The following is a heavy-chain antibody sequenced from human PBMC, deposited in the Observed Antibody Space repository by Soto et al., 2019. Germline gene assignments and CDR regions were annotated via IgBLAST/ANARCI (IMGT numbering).Heavy chain of an antibody. V-gene: IGHV3-30*18. CDR2: ISYDGNTK. CDR1: GFTFSSYA. D-gene: IGHD6-13*01. CDR3: AKDGATAGTFDY. J-gene: IGHJ4*02. Sequence: QVQLVESGGDVVQPGRSLRLSCAASGFTFSSYAMQWVRQAPGKGLEWVGVISYDGNTKFYADSMKGRFTISRDNSKNTLYLQMNSLRPEDRAVYYCAKDGATAGTFDYWGQGTLVTVSS.